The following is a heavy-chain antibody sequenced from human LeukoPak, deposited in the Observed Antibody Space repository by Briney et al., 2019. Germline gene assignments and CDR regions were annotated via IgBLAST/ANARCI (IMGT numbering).Heavy chain of an antibody. CDR2: IKSDGSST. J-gene: IGHJ4*02. V-gene: IGHV3-74*01. CDR3: AGDSDYGGYSRFDY. D-gene: IGHD4-17*01. Sequence: GGSLRLSCVASGFTFSSYWMHWVRHAPGKGLVWVSRIKSDGSSTSYAGFVKGRFTISRDNAKNTLYPQMDSLRGEDTAVYYCAGDSDYGGYSRFDYWGQGTLVTVSS. CDR1: GFTFSSYW.